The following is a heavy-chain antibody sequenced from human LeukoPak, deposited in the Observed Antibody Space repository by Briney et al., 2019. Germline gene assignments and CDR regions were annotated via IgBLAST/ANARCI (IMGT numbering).Heavy chain of an antibody. J-gene: IGHJ4*02. Sequence: PGGSLRLSCAASGFTFSSFEMVWVRQAPGKGVEWISYISTSGASTYYADSVKGRFTVSRDNVKNSMSLRMDTLRVEDTAVYYCARERGYNYGYSGYYDHWGQGVLVTVSS. D-gene: IGHD5-18*01. CDR2: ISTSGAST. V-gene: IGHV3-48*03. CDR1: GFTFSSFE. CDR3: ARERGYNYGYSGYYDH.